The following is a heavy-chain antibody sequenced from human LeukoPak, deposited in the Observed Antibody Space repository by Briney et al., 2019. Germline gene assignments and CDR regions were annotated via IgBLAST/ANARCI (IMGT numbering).Heavy chain of an antibody. Sequence: PSETLSLTCAVYGGSFSGYYWSWLRQPPGKGLEWIGEINHSGSTNYNPSLKSRITISVDTSKNQFSLKLISVTAADTAVYYCARKASIGGGFHWGQGTLVTVSS. D-gene: IGHD2-2*01. CDR2: INHSGST. CDR3: ARKASIGGGFH. V-gene: IGHV4-34*01. J-gene: IGHJ4*02. CDR1: GGSFSGYY.